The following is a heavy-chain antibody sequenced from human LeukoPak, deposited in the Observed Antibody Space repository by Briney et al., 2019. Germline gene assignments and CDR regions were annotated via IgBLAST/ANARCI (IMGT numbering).Heavy chain of an antibody. CDR3: ARAYYYDSSGGYDY. V-gene: IGHV1-69*04. CDR2: IIPILGIA. CDR1: VGILSSYD. J-gene: IGHJ4*02. Sequence: ASVKVPCKACVGILSSYDISWVRQAPGQGREGMGKIIPILGIANYAQNFQGRVTITADKSTSTGYMELSSVRSEDTAVYYCARAYYYDSSGGYDYWGQGTLVTVSS. D-gene: IGHD3-22*01.